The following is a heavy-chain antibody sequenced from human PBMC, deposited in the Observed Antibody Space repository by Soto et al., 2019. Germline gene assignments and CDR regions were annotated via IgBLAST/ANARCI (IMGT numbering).Heavy chain of an antibody. CDR3: ARVGRSWALRFLEWLSGCMDL. D-gene: IGHD3-3*01. CDR1: GGSFSVSY. V-gene: IGHV4-34*01. J-gene: IGHJ6*04. Sequence: NPSYPLSLTCSVSGGSFSVSYWSWIRQPPGKGLEWIGEINHSGSTNYNPSLKSRVTIPVDTSKNQFSLKLSSVTAADTAVYYCARVGRSWALRFLEWLSGCMDLWGTGTTGTIAS. CDR2: INHSGST.